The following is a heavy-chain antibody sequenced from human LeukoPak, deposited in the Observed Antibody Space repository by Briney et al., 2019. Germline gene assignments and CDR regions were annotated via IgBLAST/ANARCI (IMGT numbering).Heavy chain of an antibody. CDR1: GGSISSSNW. V-gene: IGHV4-4*02. D-gene: IGHD1-14*01. J-gene: IGHJ3*02. CDR2: IYHSGST. Sequence: KTSETLSLTCAVSGGSISSSNWWSWVRQPPGKGLEWIGEIYHSGSTNYNPSLKSRVTISADTSKNQFSLRLSSVTAADTAVYYCARGLNNRKSGRRFDVFEIWGQGTMVTVSS. CDR3: ARGLNNRKSGRRFDVFEI.